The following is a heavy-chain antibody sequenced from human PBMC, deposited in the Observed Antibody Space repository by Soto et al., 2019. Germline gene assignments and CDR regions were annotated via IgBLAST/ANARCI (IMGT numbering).Heavy chain of an antibody. CDR1: GFTFGDYA. CDR3: TAGSITIFGVAPDWFDP. V-gene: IGHV3-49*03. CDR2: IRSKAYGGTT. Sequence: PGGSLRLSCTASGFTFGDYAMSWFRQAPGKGLEWVGFIRSKAYGGTTEYAASVKGRFTISRDDSKSIAYLQMNSLKTEDTAVCYCTAGSITIFGVAPDWFDPWGQGTLVTVSS. J-gene: IGHJ5*02. D-gene: IGHD3-3*01.